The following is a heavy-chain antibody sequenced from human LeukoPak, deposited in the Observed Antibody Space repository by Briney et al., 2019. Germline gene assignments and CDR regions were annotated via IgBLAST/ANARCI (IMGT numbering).Heavy chain of an antibody. CDR1: GFIFSHHG. Sequence: GGTLRLSCATSGFIFSHHGMNWVRQAPGKGLEWVSGIRADAVTTYYADSVKGRFTISRDNSKNTLYLQMNSLRAEDTAVYYCARDLSLIALTDWGQGTLVTVSS. V-gene: IGHV3-23*01. CDR2: IRADAVTT. D-gene: IGHD3-22*01. CDR3: ARDLSLIALTD. J-gene: IGHJ4*02.